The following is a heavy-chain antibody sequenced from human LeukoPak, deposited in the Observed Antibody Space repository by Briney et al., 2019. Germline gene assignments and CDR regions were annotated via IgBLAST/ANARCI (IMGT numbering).Heavy chain of an antibody. D-gene: IGHD7-27*01. CDR3: ARVTHANLGAFDI. CDR2: MNPNSGNT. V-gene: IGHV1-8*03. Sequence: ASVKVSCKASGYTFTSYDINWVRQATGQGLEWMGWMNPNSGNTGYAQKFQGRVTITRNTSISTAYMELSSLRSEDTAVYYCARVTHANLGAFDIWGQGTMVTVSS. CDR1: GYTFTSYD. J-gene: IGHJ3*02.